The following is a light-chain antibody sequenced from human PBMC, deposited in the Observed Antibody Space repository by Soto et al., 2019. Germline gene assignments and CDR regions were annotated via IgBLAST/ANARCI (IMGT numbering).Light chain of an antibody. V-gene: IGKV1-39*01. CDR3: QQSYSTPV. Sequence: DIQMTQSPSSLSASVGDRVTITCRASQSISSYLNWYQQKPGKAPKLLIYAASSLQSGVPSRFSGSGSGTDFTLTISSLRPEDFATYYCQQSYSTPVFGQGTKLEIK. CDR2: AAS. CDR1: QSISSY. J-gene: IGKJ2*01.